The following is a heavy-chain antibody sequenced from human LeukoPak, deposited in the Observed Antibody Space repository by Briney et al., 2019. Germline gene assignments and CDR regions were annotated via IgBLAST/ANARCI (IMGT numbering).Heavy chain of an antibody. J-gene: IGHJ5*01. D-gene: IGHD3-9*01. CDR1: GYTFTSYG. Sequence: GASVKVSCKASGYTFTSYGISWVRQAPGQGLEWMGWISAYNGNTNYAQKLQGRVTMTTDTSTSTAYMELRSLRSDDTAVYYCARVDVLRYFDWLFNTHRFDSWGQGTLVTVSS. V-gene: IGHV1-18*01. CDR3: ARVDVLRYFDWLFNTHRFDS. CDR2: ISAYNGNT.